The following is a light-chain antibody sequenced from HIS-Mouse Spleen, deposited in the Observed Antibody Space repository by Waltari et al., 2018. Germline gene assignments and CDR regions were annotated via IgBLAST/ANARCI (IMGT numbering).Light chain of an antibody. Sequence: SYELTQPPSVSVSPGQTARITGSGDALPKKYAYSYQQKSGQATVLVIYEDSKRPSGIPERFSGSSSGTMATLTISGAQVEDEADYYCYSTDSSGNHRVFGGGTKLTVL. CDR1: ALPKKY. V-gene: IGLV3-10*01. J-gene: IGLJ2*01. CDR2: EDS. CDR3: YSTDSSGNHRV.